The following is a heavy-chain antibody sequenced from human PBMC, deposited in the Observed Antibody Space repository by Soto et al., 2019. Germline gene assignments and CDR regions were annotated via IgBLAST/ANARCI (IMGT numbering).Heavy chain of an antibody. CDR1: GGSFSGYY. Sequence: QVQLQQWGAGLLKPSETLSLTCAVYGGSFSGYYWSWVRQPPGKGLEWIGEINHGGSTSYNPSLKSRVIISVDTSKNQLSLKLSSVTAADTAVYYCASRDASSGYYYGFESWGQGTLVTVSS. CDR2: INHGGST. CDR3: ASRDASSGYYYGFES. J-gene: IGHJ4*02. V-gene: IGHV4-34*01. D-gene: IGHD3-22*01.